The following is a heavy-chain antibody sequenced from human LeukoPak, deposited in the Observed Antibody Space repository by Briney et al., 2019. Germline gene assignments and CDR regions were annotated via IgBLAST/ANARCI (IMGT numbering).Heavy chain of an antibody. CDR2: ISYIGST. CDR1: DDSFSSHY. V-gene: IGHV4-59*11. J-gene: IGHJ3*02. D-gene: IGHD4-17*01. Sequence: SETLSLTCAVSDDSFSSHYWTWFRQPPGKGLEWIGYISYIGSTNYNPSLKSRVTISIDTSKNQFSLKLTSVTAADTAVYYCARDLVTVTKGFDIWGQGTMVSVSS. CDR3: ARDLVTVTKGFDI.